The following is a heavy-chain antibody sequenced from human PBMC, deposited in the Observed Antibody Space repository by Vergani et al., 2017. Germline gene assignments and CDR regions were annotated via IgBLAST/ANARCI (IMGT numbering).Heavy chain of an antibody. J-gene: IGHJ6*02. Sequence: QVQLQESGPGLVKPSETLALTCTVSGGSISSYYWSWIRQPPGQGLEWIWYIYYSGSTNYNTSLTSRVTISVDTSKNQFSLKLSSVTAADTAVYYCASSKYYYDSSGXYTTRYYYYYGMDVWGQGTTVTVSS. CDR2: IYYSGST. CDR1: GGSISSYY. CDR3: ASSKYYYDSSGXYTTRYYYYYGMDV. D-gene: IGHD3-22*01. V-gene: IGHV4-59*01.